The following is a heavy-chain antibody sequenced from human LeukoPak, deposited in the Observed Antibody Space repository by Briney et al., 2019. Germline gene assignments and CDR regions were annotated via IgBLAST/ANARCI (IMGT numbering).Heavy chain of an antibody. CDR2: ISSSSSYI. J-gene: IGHJ4*02. CDR3: ARDSPYGDFFDC. Sequence: GGSLRLSCAASGFTFSSYSMNWVRQAPGKGLEWVSSISSSSSYIYYADSVKGRFTISRDNAKNSLYLQMNSLRAEDTAVYYCARDSPYGDFFDCWGQGTLVTVSS. D-gene: IGHD4-17*01. V-gene: IGHV3-21*01. CDR1: GFTFSSYS.